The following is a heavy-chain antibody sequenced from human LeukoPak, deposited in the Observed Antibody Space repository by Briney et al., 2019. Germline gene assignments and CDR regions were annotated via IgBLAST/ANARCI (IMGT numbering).Heavy chain of an antibody. CDR1: GGSISSYC. D-gene: IGHD2-15*01. CDR3: ARVAGSPRIDFGMDV. J-gene: IGHJ6*02. CDR2: MCYSGTT. V-gene: IGHV4-59*12. Sequence: SETLSLTCTVSGGSISSYCWSWIRQPPGKGLEWIGYMCYSGTTNYNPSLKSRVTISVDTSKNQFSLKLTSVTAADTAVYYCARVAGSPRIDFGMDVWGPGTTVTVS.